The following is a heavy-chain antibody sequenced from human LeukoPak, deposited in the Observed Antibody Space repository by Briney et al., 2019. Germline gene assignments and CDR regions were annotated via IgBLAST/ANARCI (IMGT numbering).Heavy chain of an antibody. CDR1: GFTFSAYA. CDR3: ASYYDGSGYYDAFDI. CDR2: IKEDGTEK. Sequence: GGSLRLSCEASGFTFSAYAMTWVRQAPGKGLEWVANIKEDGTEKYYVDSVNGRFTISRDNAKKSLYLQMNSLRAEDTAVYYCASYYDGSGYYDAFDIWGQGTMVTVSS. D-gene: IGHD3-22*01. J-gene: IGHJ3*02. V-gene: IGHV3-7*05.